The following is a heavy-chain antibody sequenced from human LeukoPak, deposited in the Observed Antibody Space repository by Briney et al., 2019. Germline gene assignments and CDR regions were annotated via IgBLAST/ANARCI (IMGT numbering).Heavy chain of an antibody. CDR2: IKEDGSEK. CDR3: ARASRGIAANLCFDY. CDR1: GFTFSDYW. D-gene: IGHD2-15*01. V-gene: IGHV3-7*01. Sequence: GGSLRLSCAASGFTFSDYWMSRVRQAPGKGLEWVANIKEDGSEKYYVDSVKGRFTISRDNAKNSLYLQMNSLRVEDTAVYYCARASRGIAANLCFDYWGQGTLVTVSS. J-gene: IGHJ4*02.